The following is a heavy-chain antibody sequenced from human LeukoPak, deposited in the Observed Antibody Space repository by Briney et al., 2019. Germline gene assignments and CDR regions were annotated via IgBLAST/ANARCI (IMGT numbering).Heavy chain of an antibody. V-gene: IGHV2-70*11. CDR2: IDWDDDK. Sequence: TLSLTCTVSGVSISSTNYYWAWIRQPPGKALEWLARIDWDDDKYYSTSLKTRLTISKDTSKNQVVLTMTNMDPVDTATYYCARIHGGSYYSAFDIWGQGTMVTVSS. D-gene: IGHD1-26*01. J-gene: IGHJ3*02. CDR1: GVSISSTNYY. CDR3: ARIHGGSYYSAFDI.